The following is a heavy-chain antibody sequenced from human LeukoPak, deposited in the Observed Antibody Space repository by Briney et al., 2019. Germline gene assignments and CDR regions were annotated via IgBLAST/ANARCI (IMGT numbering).Heavy chain of an antibody. D-gene: IGHD3-10*01. J-gene: IGHJ4*02. CDR2: MNPNSGNT. Sequence: ASVKVSCRASGYTFTSYDINWVRQATGQGLEWMGWMNPNSGNTGYAQKFQGRVTMTRNTSINTAYMELSSLRSGDTAVYYCATDPYYYGSGSPPGTDYWGQGTLVTVSS. CDR3: ATDPYYYGSGSPPGTDY. V-gene: IGHV1-8*01. CDR1: GYTFTSYD.